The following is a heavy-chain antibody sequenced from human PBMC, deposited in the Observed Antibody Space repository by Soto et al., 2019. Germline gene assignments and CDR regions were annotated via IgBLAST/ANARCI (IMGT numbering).Heavy chain of an antibody. CDR3: ARGPESTVTKPSFNYYMDV. V-gene: IGHV4-34*01. D-gene: IGHD4-17*01. J-gene: IGHJ6*03. Sequence: SETLSLTCAVYGGSFSGYYWSWIRQPPGKGLEWIGEINHSGSTNYNPSLKSRVTISVDTSKNQFSLKLSSVTAADTAVYYCARGPESTVTKPSFNYYMDVWGKGTTVTVSS. CDR1: GGSFSGYY. CDR2: INHSGST.